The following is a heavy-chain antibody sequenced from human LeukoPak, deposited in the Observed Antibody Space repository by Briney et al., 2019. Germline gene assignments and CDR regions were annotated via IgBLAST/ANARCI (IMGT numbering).Heavy chain of an antibody. CDR3: ARSGPLGSYYYGMDV. V-gene: IGHV3-11*01. CDR1: GFTFSDYY. CDR2: ISSSGSAI. D-gene: IGHD1-26*01. Sequence: GGTLRLSCAASGFTFSDYYMSWIRQAPGKGLEWVSYISSSGSAIYYADSVKGRFTISRDNAKNSLYLQMNSLRAEDTAVYYCARSGPLGSYYYGMDVWGQGTTVTVSS. J-gene: IGHJ6*02.